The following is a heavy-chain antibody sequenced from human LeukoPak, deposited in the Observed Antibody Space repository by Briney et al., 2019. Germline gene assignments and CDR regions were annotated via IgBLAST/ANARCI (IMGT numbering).Heavy chain of an antibody. J-gene: IGHJ4*02. CDR2: ISSSGSTI. Sequence: PGGPLRLSCAASGFTFSSYEMNWVRQAPGKGLEWVSYISSSGSTIYYADSVKGRFTISRDNAKNSLYLQMNSLRAEDTAVYYCARLTRYCSGGSCYRHFDYWGQGTLVTVSS. D-gene: IGHD2-15*01. CDR3: ARLTRYCSGGSCYRHFDY. CDR1: GFTFSSYE. V-gene: IGHV3-48*03.